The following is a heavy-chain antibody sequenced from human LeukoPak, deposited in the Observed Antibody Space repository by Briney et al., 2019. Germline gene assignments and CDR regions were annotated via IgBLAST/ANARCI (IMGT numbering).Heavy chain of an antibody. CDR3: ARDGKYYYGSGSYYLDYYYMDV. V-gene: IGHV1-46*01. D-gene: IGHD3-10*01. CDR2: INPSGGST. J-gene: IGHJ6*03. CDR1: GYTSTSYY. Sequence: ASVKVSCKASGYTSTSYYMHWVRQAPGQGLEWMGIINPSGGSTSYAQKFQGRVTMTRDTSTSTVYMELSSLRSEDTAVYYCARDGKYYYGSGSYYLDYYYMDVWGKGTTVTISS.